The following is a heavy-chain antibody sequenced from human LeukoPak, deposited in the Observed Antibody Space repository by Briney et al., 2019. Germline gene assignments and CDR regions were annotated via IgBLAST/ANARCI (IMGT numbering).Heavy chain of an antibody. J-gene: IGHJ4*02. Sequence: GRSLRLSCAASGFTFDDYAMHWVRQAPGKGLEWVSGISWNSGSIGYADSVKGRFTISRDNAKNSLYLQMNSLRAEDTAVYYCAREGIYYDSSGYDYWGQGTLVTVSS. CDR3: AREGIYYDSSGYDY. CDR1: GFTFDDYA. D-gene: IGHD3-22*01. V-gene: IGHV3-9*01. CDR2: ISWNSGSI.